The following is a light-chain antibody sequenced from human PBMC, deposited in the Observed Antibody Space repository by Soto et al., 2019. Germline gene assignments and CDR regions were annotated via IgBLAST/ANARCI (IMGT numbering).Light chain of an antibody. CDR2: EVS. J-gene: IGLJ3*02. CDR1: SSDVGGYNY. CDR3: SSYTSSSPWV. V-gene: IGLV2-14*01. Sequence: QSVLTQPASVSGSPGQSITISCTGPSSDVGGYNYVSWYQQHPGKAPKLMIYEVSNRPSGVSNRFSGSKSGNTASLTISGLQAEDEADYYCSSYTSSSPWVFGGGTKLPVL.